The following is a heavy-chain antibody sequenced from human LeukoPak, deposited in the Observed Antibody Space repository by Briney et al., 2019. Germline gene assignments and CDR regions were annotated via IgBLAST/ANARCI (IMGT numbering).Heavy chain of an antibody. J-gene: IGHJ5*02. D-gene: IGHD3-10*01. Sequence: ASVKVSCKASGYTFTRYYVNWVRQAPGQGLEWMGWINPNRGGTNYAQKFQGRGTMTRDTSITTVYMELSRLRSDERAVFYCASFEVGAWGQGTLVTVSS. CDR1: GYTFTRYY. V-gene: IGHV1-2*02. CDR2: INPNRGGT. CDR3: ASFEVGA.